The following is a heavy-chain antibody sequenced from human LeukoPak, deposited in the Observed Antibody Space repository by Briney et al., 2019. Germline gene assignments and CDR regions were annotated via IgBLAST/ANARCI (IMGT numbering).Heavy chain of an antibody. CDR1: GFTFSNAW. D-gene: IGHD2-8*01. CDR2: IKSKTDGGTT. Sequence: PGGSLRLSCAASGFTFSNAWMNWVRQAPGKGLEWVGRIKSKTDGGTTDCAAPVKGRFTISKDDSKSTVYLQMNSLKTEDTAVYYCATVGYCAHGVCTGFDYWGQGTLVTVSS. CDR3: ATVGYCAHGVCTGFDY. J-gene: IGHJ4*02. V-gene: IGHV3-15*01.